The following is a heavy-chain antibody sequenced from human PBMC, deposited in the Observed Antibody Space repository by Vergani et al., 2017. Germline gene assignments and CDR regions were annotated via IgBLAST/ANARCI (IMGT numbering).Heavy chain of an antibody. CDR1: GYTFTSYY. CDR3: ATVAAAGTWGGY. V-gene: IGHV1-46*01. CDR2: INPSGGST. Sequence: QVQLVQSGAEVKKPGASVKVSCKASGYTFTSYYMHWVRQAPGQGLEWMGIINPSGGSTSYAQKFQGRVTMTRDTSTSTVYMELSSLRSDDTAVYYCATVAAAGTWGGYWGQGTLVTVSS. D-gene: IGHD6-13*01. J-gene: IGHJ4*02.